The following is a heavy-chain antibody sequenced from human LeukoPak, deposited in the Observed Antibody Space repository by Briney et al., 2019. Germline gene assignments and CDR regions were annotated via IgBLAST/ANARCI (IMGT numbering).Heavy chain of an antibody. V-gene: IGHV3-30*04. CDR1: GFTFSSYA. J-gene: IGHJ4*02. CDR2: ISYDGSNQ. D-gene: IGHD2-15*01. Sequence: PGGSLRLSCAASGFTFSSYAMDWVRQAPGKGLEWVAVISYDGSNQHKADSVRGRFTISRDNSKNTLYLQMNSLRPEDTAVYYCAKDHCSASSCYYFDSWGQGTLVTVSS. CDR3: AKDHCSASSCYYFDS.